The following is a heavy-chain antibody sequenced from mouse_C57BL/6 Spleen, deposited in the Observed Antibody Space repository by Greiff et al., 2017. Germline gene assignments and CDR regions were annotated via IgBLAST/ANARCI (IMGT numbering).Heavy chain of an antibody. V-gene: IGHV10-1*01. J-gene: IGHJ4*01. CDR1: GFSFNTYA. CDR2: IRSKSNNYAT. D-gene: IGHD2-5*01. Sequence: EVQLVESGGGLVQPKGSLKLSCAASGFSFNTYAMNWVRQAPGKGLEWVARIRSKSNNYATYYADSVKDRFTISRDDSESMLYLQMNNLKTEDTAMYYCVRLGVYSNYFLDYWGQGTSVTVSS. CDR3: VRLGVYSNYFLDY.